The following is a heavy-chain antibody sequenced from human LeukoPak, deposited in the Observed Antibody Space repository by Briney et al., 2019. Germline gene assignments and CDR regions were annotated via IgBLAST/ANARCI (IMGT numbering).Heavy chain of an antibody. Sequence: SETLSLTCAVSGASISGSGYYLGWIRQPPGKGLEWIGNIYYSGSTYYNASLQSRVTISVDTSKNQFSLKLSSVTAADTAVYYCATMVRGVIITPFSWFDPWGQGTLVTVSS. J-gene: IGHJ5*02. D-gene: IGHD3-10*01. CDR1: GASISGSGYY. CDR2: IYYSGST. V-gene: IGHV4-39*07. CDR3: ATMVRGVIITPFSWFDP.